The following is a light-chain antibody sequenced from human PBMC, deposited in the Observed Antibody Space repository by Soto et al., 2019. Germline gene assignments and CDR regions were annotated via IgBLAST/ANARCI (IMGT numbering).Light chain of an antibody. CDR2: GAF. CDR1: QSISTSS. CDR3: QYYGNSPLT. J-gene: IGKJ1*01. V-gene: IGKV3-20*01. Sequence: EIVLTQSPGTQSLSPGERATLSCRASQSISTSSLAWYRQKPGQAPRLLIYGAFNRATGIPDRFSGGGSGTDFTLTITRLEPEDFAVYYCQYYGNSPLTFGQGTKVDIK.